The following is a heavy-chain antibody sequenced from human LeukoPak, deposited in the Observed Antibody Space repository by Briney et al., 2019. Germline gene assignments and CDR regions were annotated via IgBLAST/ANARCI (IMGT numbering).Heavy chain of an antibody. CDR1: GVSISSSSW. CDR2: IYHSGIT. Sequence: SGTLSLTCAVSGVSISSSSWWSWVRQPPEKGLEWVGEIYHSGITNYNPSLRSRVTTSIDKSQNQFSLQLHSVTAADTAVYYCARRGGVTSGNFYVNYFNYWGQGVLVTVSS. V-gene: IGHV4-4*02. D-gene: IGHD3-16*01. J-gene: IGHJ4*02. CDR3: ARRGGVTSGNFYVNYFNY.